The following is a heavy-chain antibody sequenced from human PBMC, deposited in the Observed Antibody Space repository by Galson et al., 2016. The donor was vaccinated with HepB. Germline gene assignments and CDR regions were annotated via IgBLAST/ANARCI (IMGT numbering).Heavy chain of an antibody. CDR3: ARREKRRYFDY. Sequence: TLSLTCPVSDGSISSSSFSWGWIRQPPGKGLEWIASIYYSGSTYYNPSLKSRVPISVDTSKTQFSLKLNSVTAADTAVYYCARREKRRYFDYWGQGTLVTVSS. CDR2: IYYSGST. CDR1: DGSISSSSFS. D-gene: IGHD1-26*01. J-gene: IGHJ4*02. V-gene: IGHV4-39*01.